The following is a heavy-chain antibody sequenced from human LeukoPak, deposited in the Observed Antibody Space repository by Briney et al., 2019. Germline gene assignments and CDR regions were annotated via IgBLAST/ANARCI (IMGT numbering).Heavy chain of an antibody. D-gene: IGHD4-23*01. CDR2: ISGSGGST. J-gene: IGHJ4*02. CDR3: AIYGGNSALEGSFDY. V-gene: IGHV3-23*01. CDR1: GFTFISYA. Sequence: GGSLRLSCAASGFTFISYAMSWVRQAPGEGREWVSAISGSGGSTSYADSVKGRFTISRDNSKNTLYLQMNSLRAEDTAVYYCAIYGGNSALEGSFDYWGQGTLVTVSS.